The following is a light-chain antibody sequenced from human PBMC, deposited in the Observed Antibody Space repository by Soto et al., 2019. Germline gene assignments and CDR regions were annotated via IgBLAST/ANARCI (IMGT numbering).Light chain of an antibody. CDR1: SSDVGGYNY. CDR2: EVS. J-gene: IGLJ2*01. CDR3: SSYAGNNNVV. Sequence: QSVLTQPPSASGSPGQSVTISCTGTSSDVGGYNYVSWYQHHPGKAPKLMIYEVSKRPSGVPDRFSGPKSGYTASLTVSGLQAEDEADYYCSSYAGNNNVVFGGGTKLTVL. V-gene: IGLV2-8*01.